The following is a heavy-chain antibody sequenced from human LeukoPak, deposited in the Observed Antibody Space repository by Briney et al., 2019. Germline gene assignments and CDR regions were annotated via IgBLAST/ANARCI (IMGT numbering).Heavy chain of an antibody. CDR3: ARETPLDYYDSSGYYPFDY. CDR1: GGSFSGYY. Sequence: PSETLSLTCAVYGGSFSGYYWSWIRQPPGKGLEWIGEINHSGSTNYNPSLKSRVTISVDTSKNQFSLNLSSVTAADTAVYYCARETPLDYYDSSGYYPFDYWGQGTLVTVSS. CDR2: INHSGST. J-gene: IGHJ4*02. V-gene: IGHV4-34*01. D-gene: IGHD3-22*01.